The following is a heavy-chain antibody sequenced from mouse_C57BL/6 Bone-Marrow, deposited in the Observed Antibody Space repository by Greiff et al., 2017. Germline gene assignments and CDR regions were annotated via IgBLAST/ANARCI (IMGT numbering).Heavy chain of an antibody. V-gene: IGHV1-15*01. J-gene: IGHJ3*01. CDR1: GYTFTDYE. Sequence: VQLQQSGAELVRPGASVTLSCKASGYTFTDYEMHWVKQTPVHGLEWIGAIDPETGGTAYNQKFKGKAILTADKSSSTAYMELRSLTSEDAAFDYGTRYDYGGQGTLVTGSA. CDR2: IDPETGGT. D-gene: IGHD2-3*01. CDR3: TRYDY.